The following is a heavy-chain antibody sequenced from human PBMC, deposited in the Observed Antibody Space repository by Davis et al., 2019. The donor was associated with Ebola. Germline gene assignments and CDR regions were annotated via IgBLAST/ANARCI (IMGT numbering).Heavy chain of an antibody. Sequence: ASVKVSCKASGYTFTSYGISWVRQAPGQGLEWMGWISAYNGNTNYAQKLQGRVTMTTDTSTSTAYMELRSLKTEDTAVYYCTRQGGYYYYGMDVWGQGTTVTVSS. CDR2: ISAYNGNT. J-gene: IGHJ6*02. CDR3: TRQGGYYYYGMDV. D-gene: IGHD3-16*01. CDR1: GYTFTSYG. V-gene: IGHV1-18*01.